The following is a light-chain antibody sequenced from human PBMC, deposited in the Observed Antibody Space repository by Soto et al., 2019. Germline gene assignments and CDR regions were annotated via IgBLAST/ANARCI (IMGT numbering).Light chain of an antibody. V-gene: IGKV3-15*01. CDR1: QTVSSN. Sequence: EIVMTQSPATLSVSPGERATLSCRASQTVSSNLAWYQQKPGQAPRLLIHGASTRATGVPARFSGSGSGTEFTVTISSLQSEDVAVYYCQQYHNWPPQCTFGQGTKLQI. CDR2: GAS. J-gene: IGKJ2*02. CDR3: QQYHNWPPQCT.